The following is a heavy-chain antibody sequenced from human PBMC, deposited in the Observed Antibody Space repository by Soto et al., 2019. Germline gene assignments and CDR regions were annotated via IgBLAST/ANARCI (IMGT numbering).Heavy chain of an antibody. CDR2: ISGSGGST. CDR3: AKEVGELANYYYYYMDV. CDR1: GFTFSSYA. V-gene: IGHV3-23*01. D-gene: IGHD3-10*01. J-gene: IGHJ6*03. Sequence: GGSLRLSCAASGFTFSSYAISWVPQAPGKGLEWVSAISGSGGSTYYADSVKGRFTISRDNSKNTLYLQMNSLRAEDTAVYYCAKEVGELANYYYYYMDVWGKGTTVTVSS.